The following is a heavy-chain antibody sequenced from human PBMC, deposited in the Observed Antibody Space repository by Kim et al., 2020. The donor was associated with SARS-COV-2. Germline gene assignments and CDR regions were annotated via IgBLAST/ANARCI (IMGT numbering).Heavy chain of an antibody. D-gene: IGHD1-1*01. Sequence: SETLSLTCTVSGDSVATDFWTWIRQAPGKGLDWIGYVSYSGGTSYNPSLRGRLTISVDTSRTHVSLRWNSVTAADTGIYYCTRAHQLAPRGYGMDVWGQGTSVIVSS. CDR1: GDSVATDF. CDR3: TRAHQLAPRGYGMDV. J-gene: IGHJ6*02. V-gene: IGHV4-59*02. CDR2: VSYSGGT.